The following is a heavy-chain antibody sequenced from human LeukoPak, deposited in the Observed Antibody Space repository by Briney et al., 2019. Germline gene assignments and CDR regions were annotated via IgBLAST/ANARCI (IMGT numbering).Heavy chain of an antibody. Sequence: PSETLSLTCRVSGGSISRHYWSWIRQPPGQGLEWIGYISYSGGTKYNPSFQSRVTISLDTSKTHFSLKLTSVTAADTAVYYCARLLNNDNSGDPDTFDMWGPETMVTASS. CDR2: ISYSGGT. CDR1: GGSISRHY. D-gene: IGHD3-22*01. V-gene: IGHV4-59*08. J-gene: IGHJ3*02. CDR3: ARLLNNDNSGDPDTFDM.